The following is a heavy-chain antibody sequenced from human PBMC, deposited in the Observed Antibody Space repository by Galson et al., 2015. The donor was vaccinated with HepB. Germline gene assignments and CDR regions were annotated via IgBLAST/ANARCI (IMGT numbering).Heavy chain of an antibody. V-gene: IGHV3-73*01. D-gene: IGHD6-19*01. J-gene: IGHJ4*02. Sequence: SLRLSCAASGFTFSGSAIHWVRQASGKGPEWVGRIRSKTTNYATSYVPSLKGRFTIYRDDSKNMAYLNIKSLKTEDTAVYYCTRLGDCSGYSSRWGQGTLVTVSA. CDR1: GFTFSGSA. CDR2: IRSKTTNYAT. CDR3: TRLGDCSGYSSR.